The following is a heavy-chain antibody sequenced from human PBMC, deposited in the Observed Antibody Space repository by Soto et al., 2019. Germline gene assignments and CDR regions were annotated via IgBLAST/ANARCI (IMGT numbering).Heavy chain of an antibody. V-gene: IGHV3-23*01. CDR3: AKDSGGWKLLWFGELKATFDY. CDR1: GFTFSSYA. J-gene: IGHJ4*02. CDR2: ISGSGGST. Sequence: GGSLRLSCAASGFTFSSYAMSWVRQAPGKGLEWVSAISGSGGSTYYADSVKGRFTISRDNSKNTLYLQMNSLRAEDTAVYYCAKDSGGWKLLWFGELKATFDYWGQGTLVTVSS. D-gene: IGHD3-10*01.